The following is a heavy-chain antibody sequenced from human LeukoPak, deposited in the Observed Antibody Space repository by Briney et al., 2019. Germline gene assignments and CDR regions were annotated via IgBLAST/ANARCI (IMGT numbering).Heavy chain of an antibody. D-gene: IGHD3-22*01. CDR1: GGSISSYY. V-gene: IGHV4-59*12. J-gene: IGHJ3*02. Sequence: SETLSLTCTVSGGSISSYYWSWIRQPPGKGLEWIGYIYYSGSTNYNPSLKSRVTISVDTSKNQFSLKLSSVTAADTAVYYCARDQRAVYDSSFGGDAFDIWGQGTMVTVSS. CDR2: IYYSGST. CDR3: ARDQRAVYDSSFGGDAFDI.